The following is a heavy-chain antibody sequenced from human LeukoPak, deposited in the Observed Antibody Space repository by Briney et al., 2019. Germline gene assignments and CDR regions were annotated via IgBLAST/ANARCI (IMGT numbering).Heavy chain of an antibody. V-gene: IGHV3-74*01. CDR2: INSDGSST. J-gene: IGHJ3*02. CDR3: ARDPSLDYGDYPDAFDI. D-gene: IGHD4-17*01. CDR1: GFTFSSYW. Sequence: GGSLRLSCAASGFTFSSYWMQWVRQAPGKGLVWVSRINSDGSSTSYADSVKGRFTISRDNAKNTLYLQMNSLRAEDTTVYYCARDPSLDYGDYPDAFDIWGQGTMVTVSS.